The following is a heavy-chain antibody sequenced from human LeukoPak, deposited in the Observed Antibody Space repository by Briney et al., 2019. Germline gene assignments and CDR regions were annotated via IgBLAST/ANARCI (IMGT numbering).Heavy chain of an antibody. J-gene: IGHJ4*02. CDR2: IYYSGST. V-gene: IGHV4-59*01. Sequence: SETLSLTCTVSGGSISSYYWSWIRQPPGKGLEWIGYIYYSGSTNYNPSLKSRVTISLDTSKNQFSLRLTSVTAADTAVYYCARVVRDGYNLDYFDYWGQGTLVTVSS. D-gene: IGHD5-24*01. CDR3: ARVVRDGYNLDYFDY. CDR1: GGSISSYY.